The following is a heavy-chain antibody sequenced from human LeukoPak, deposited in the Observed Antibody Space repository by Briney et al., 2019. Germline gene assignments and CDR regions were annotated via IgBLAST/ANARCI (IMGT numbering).Heavy chain of an antibody. V-gene: IGHV1-69*05. J-gene: IGHJ3*02. Sequence: SVKVSCKASGGTFSSYAISWVRQAPGQGLEWMGGIIPIFGTANYAQKFQGRVTITTDESTSTAYMELSSLRSEDTAVYYCARDRTTYGRWAFDIWGQGTMVTVSS. CDR1: GGTFSSYA. CDR3: ARDRTTYGRWAFDI. CDR2: IIPIFGTA. D-gene: IGHD3-16*01.